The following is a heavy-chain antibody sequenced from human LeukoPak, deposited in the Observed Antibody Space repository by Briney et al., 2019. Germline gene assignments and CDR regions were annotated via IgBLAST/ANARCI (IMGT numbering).Heavy chain of an antibody. CDR1: GFTFSSYE. CDR3: ARTFSSTWPVLVRNGMDV. V-gene: IGHV3-48*03. D-gene: IGHD6-13*01. Sequence: GGSLRLSCAASGFTFSSYEMNWVRQAPGKGLEWVSYISSSGSTIYYADSVKGRFTISRDNAKHSLYLQMNSLRAEDTAVYYCARTFSSTWPVLVRNGMDVWGQGTTVTVSS. J-gene: IGHJ6*02. CDR2: ISSSGSTI.